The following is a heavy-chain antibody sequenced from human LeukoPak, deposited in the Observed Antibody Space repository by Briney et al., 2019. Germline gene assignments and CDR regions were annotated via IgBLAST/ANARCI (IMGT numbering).Heavy chain of an antibody. D-gene: IGHD2-8*02. CDR1: GFTLGSYW. Sequence: PGGSLRLSCAASGFTLGSYWMHWVRQAPGKGLVWVSQINTDGSSTNYADSVKGRFTISRDNAKNTLYLQMNGLRAEDTAVYYCARGLLGVDYWGQGTLVTVSS. CDR3: ARGLLGVDY. V-gene: IGHV3-74*01. CDR2: INTDGSST. J-gene: IGHJ4*02.